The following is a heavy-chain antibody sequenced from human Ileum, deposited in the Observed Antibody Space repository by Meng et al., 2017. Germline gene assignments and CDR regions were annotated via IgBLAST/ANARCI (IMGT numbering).Heavy chain of an antibody. V-gene: IGHV1-2*02. CDR1: GYTFTDYW. CDR3: VRGPSFGGFDY. J-gene: IGHJ4*02. CDR2: INSYNGDT. Sequence: QVQLVQSGAEVKKPGASVKVSCKASGYTFTDYWMHWVRQAPGQGLEWMGWINSYNGDTRYAQKFQGRVTMTRDTSISSAYMELRSLTSDDTAVYYCVRGPSFGGFDYWGQGTLVTVFS. D-gene: IGHD3-16*01.